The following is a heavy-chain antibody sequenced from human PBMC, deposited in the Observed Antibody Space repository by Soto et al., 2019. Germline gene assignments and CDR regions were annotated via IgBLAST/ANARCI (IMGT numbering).Heavy chain of an antibody. CDR2: IDVGGGGT. V-gene: IGHV3-23*01. Sequence: GGSQRLSCAASGFTLSSCVMTWVRQAPGKGLEWVSGIDVGGGGTYYADSVKGRFTISRDNSKNTLYLQMNSLGADDTAVYYCAKGPEQLVHGVFDYWGQGVLVTVSS. CDR1: GFTLSSCV. D-gene: IGHD6-6*01. J-gene: IGHJ4*02. CDR3: AKGPEQLVHGVFDY.